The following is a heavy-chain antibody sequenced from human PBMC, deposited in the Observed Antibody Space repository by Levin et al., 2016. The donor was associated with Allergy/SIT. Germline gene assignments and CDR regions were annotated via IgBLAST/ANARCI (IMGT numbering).Heavy chain of an antibody. CDR2: IYTSGST. J-gene: IGHJ6*02. V-gene: IGHV4-61*02. CDR3: ARSDYDFWSGYPDWEKTYYYYGMDV. D-gene: IGHD3-3*01. Sequence: WIRQPPGKGLEWIGRIYTSGSTNYNPSLKSRVTISVDTSKNQFSLKLSSVTAADTAVYYCARSDYDFWSGYPDWEKTYYYYGMDVWGQGTTVTVSS.